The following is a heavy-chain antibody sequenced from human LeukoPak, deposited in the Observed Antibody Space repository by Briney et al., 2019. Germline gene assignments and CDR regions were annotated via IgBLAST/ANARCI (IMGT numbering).Heavy chain of an antibody. CDR2: IKQDGSEK. J-gene: IGHJ4*02. CDR1: GLTFSSYW. Sequence: GGSLRLSCAASGLTFSSYWMSWVRQAPGKGLEWVANIKQDGSEKYYVDSVKGRFTISRDNAKNSLYLQMNSLRAEDTAVYYCARFYSTPHYYYDSSGYYHFDYWGQGTLVTVSS. V-gene: IGHV3-7*01. D-gene: IGHD3-22*01. CDR3: ARFYSTPHYYYDSSGYYHFDY.